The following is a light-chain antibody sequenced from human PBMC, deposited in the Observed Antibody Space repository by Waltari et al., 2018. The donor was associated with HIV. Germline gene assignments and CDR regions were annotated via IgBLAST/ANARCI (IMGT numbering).Light chain of an antibody. CDR2: DAS. CDR3: LQYNSYPWT. J-gene: IGKJ1*01. CDR1: QGIRTD. Sequence: DVQVTQSPSSLSASVGATVTITCRASQGIRTDVGWFQQKPGKAPKRLIYDASNLQTGVPSRFSGSGYGREFTLTIRSLQPEDFANYYCLQYNSYPWTFGQGTKVEIK. V-gene: IGKV1-17*01.